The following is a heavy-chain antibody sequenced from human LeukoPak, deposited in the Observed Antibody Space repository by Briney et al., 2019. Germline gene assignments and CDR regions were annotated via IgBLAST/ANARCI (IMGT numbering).Heavy chain of an antibody. D-gene: IGHD2-21*01. Sequence: SETLSLTCTVSGGSVSSGSYYWSWIRQPPGKGLEWIGYIYYSGSTNSNPSLKSRVTISVDTSKSQFSLKLSSVTAADTAVYYGARWRSCGENCAPPAFDTGGKGKMATVSP. CDR2: IYYSGST. V-gene: IGHV4-61*01. CDR3: ARWRSCGENCAPPAFDT. CDR1: GGSVSSGSYY. J-gene: IGHJ3*02.